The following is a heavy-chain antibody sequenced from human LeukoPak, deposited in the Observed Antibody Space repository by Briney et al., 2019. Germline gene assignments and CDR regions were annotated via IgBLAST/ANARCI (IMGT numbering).Heavy chain of an antibody. CDR3: PGGADILTGYSTGGDY. V-gene: IGHV1-2*04. D-gene: IGHD3-9*01. CDR2: INPNSGGT. Sequence: ASVKVSCKASGYTFTGYYMHWVRQAPGQGLEWMGWINPNSGGTNYAQKFQGWVTMTRDTSNSTAYMQLSRLRSDDTAVYYCPGGADILTGYSTGGDYWGQGTLVTVSS. CDR1: GYTFTGYY. J-gene: IGHJ4*02.